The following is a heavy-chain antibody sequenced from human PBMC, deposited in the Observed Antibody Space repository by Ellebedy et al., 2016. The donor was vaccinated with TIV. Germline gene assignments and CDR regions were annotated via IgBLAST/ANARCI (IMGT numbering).Heavy chain of an antibody. CDR3: ARGLRWYAFDI. J-gene: IGHJ3*02. CDR2: INQDGSEI. CDR1: GFTFSSFW. Sequence: ETLSLTCAASGFTFSSFWMTWVRQAPGKGLEWVANINQDGSEIWYVDSVKGRFTISRDNAKNSVYLQMNSLRVEDTAVFYCARGLRWYAFDIWGQGTMVTVSS. D-gene: IGHD4-23*01. V-gene: IGHV3-7*01.